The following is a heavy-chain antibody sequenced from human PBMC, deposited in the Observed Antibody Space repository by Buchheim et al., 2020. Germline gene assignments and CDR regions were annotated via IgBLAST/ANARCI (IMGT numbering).Heavy chain of an antibody. Sequence: EVQLVESGGGLVKPGGSLRLSCAASGFTFSNAWMNWVRQAPGKGLEWVGRIKSKTEGGTTDYAAPVKGRFTISRDDSKNTLYLQMNSLKTEDTAVYYCTTLGIRAYNWNDVWNYWGQGTL. V-gene: IGHV3-15*07. CDR2: IKSKTEGGTT. CDR1: GFTFSNAW. D-gene: IGHD1-1*01. J-gene: IGHJ4*02. CDR3: TTLGIRAYNWNDVWNY.